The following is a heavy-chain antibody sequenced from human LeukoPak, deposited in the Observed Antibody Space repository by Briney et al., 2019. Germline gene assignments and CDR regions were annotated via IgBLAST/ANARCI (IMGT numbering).Heavy chain of an antibody. CDR2: IIPIFGTA. D-gene: IGHD2-2*01. J-gene: IGHJ6*04. Sequence: SVKVSCKASRGTFSSYAISWVRQAPGQGLEWMGGIIPIFGTANYAQKFQGRVTITADESTSTAYMELSSLRSEDTAVYYCARYVVVDGPYYYYGMDVWGKGTTVTVSS. CDR3: ARYVVVDGPYYYYGMDV. CDR1: RGTFSSYA. V-gene: IGHV1-69*13.